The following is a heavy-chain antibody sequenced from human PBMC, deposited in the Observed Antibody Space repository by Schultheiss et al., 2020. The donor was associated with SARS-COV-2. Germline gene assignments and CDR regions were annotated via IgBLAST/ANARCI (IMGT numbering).Heavy chain of an antibody. V-gene: IGHV3-21*01. CDR1: GFPFDDYG. Sequence: GGSLRLSCAASGFPFDDYGMSWVRQTPGKGLEFVASIRSSGRDIYYADSMQGRFTVSRDNANNSLYLQMHSLRAEDTAVYYCGRGRSSDVRGQGTTVTVSS. CDR2: IRSSGRDI. J-gene: IGHJ6*02. CDR3: GRGRSSDV. D-gene: IGHD3-10*01.